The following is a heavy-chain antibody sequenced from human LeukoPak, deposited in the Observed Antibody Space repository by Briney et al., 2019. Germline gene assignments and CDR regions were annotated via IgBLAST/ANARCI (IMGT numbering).Heavy chain of an antibody. CDR3: ARDRRGPYYDILTGYFGY. V-gene: IGHV3-30-3*01. D-gene: IGHD3-9*01. Sequence: PGGSLRLSCAASGFTFSSYAMHWVRQAPGKGLEWVAVISYDGSNKYYADSVKGRFTISRDNSKNTLYLQVNSLRAEDTAVYYCARDRRGPYYDILTGYFGYWGQGTLVTVSS. CDR2: ISYDGSNK. CDR1: GFTFSSYA. J-gene: IGHJ4*02.